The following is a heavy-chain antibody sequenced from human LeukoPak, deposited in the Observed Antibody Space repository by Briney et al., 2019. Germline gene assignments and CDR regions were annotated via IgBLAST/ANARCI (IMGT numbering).Heavy chain of an antibody. CDR2: ISAYNGNT. CDR1: GNTFTSYG. Sequence: ASVKVSCKASGNTFTSYGISWVRQAPGQGLEWMGWISAYNGNTNYAQKLQGRVTMTTDTSTSTGYMELRSLRSDDTAVYYCARDSSSSGWYGGDYWCQGTLVTVSS. CDR3: ARDSSSSGWYGGDY. V-gene: IGHV1-18*01. J-gene: IGHJ4*02. D-gene: IGHD6-19*01.